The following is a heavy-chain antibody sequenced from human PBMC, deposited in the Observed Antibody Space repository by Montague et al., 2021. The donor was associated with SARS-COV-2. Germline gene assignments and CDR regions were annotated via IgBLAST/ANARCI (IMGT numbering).Heavy chain of an antibody. CDR1: GGSISSYY. V-gene: IGHV4-4*07. CDR3: ASGKYYDFWSGYYSHDYVSGMDV. J-gene: IGHJ6*02. CDR2: IHTSGST. Sequence: SETLSLTCTVSGGSISSYYWSWIRQSAGKGLELIWRIHTSGSTDYNPSLNSRVTMSVDTSKNQFSLKLSSVTAADTAVYYCASGKYYDFWSGYYSHDYVSGMDVWGQGTTVTVSS. D-gene: IGHD3-3*01.